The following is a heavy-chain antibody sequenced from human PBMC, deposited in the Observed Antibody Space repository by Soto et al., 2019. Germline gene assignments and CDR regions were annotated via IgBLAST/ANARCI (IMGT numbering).Heavy chain of an antibody. V-gene: IGHV4-31*03. CDR3: ARGGKWLRNHLDY. J-gene: IGHJ4*02. Sequence: SGTLSLTCTVSGGSISSGGYYWSWIRQHPGKGLEWIGYIYYSGSTYYNPSLKSRVTISVDTSKNQFSLKLSSVTAADTAVYYCARGGKWLRNHLDYWGQGTLVTLSS. D-gene: IGHD5-12*01. CDR1: GGSISSGGYY. CDR2: IYYSGST.